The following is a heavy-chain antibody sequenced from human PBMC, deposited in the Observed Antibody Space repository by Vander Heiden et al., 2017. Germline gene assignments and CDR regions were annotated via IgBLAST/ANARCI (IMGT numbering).Heavy chain of an antibody. CDR3: ARALCSDSSCQFPSDY. CDR2: IRSDSSTI. J-gene: IGHJ4*02. V-gene: IGHV3-48*02. Sequence: EVQLVESGGGLVQPGGSLRLSCAASGFAVSTDSMNWVRQAPGKGLEWVSYIRSDSSTIYYADSVKGRFTISRDNAKNSLYLQMNSLRDEDTAVYYCARALCSDSSCQFPSDYWGQGTLVTVSS. CDR1: GFAVSTDS. D-gene: IGHD2-15*01.